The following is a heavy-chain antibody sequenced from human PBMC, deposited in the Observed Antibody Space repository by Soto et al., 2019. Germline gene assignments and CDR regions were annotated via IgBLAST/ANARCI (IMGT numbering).Heavy chain of an antibody. CDR3: AKFHYPNDYYYYGMDV. D-gene: IGHD2-8*01. CDR1: GFTFSSYA. CDR2: ISGSGGST. V-gene: IGHV3-23*01. J-gene: IGHJ6*02. Sequence: GGSLRLSCAASGFTFSSYAMSWVRQAPGKGLEWVSAISGSGGSTYYADSVKGRFTISRDNSKNTLYLQMNSLRAEDTAVYYCAKFHYPNDYYYYGMDVWGQGTTVTVSS.